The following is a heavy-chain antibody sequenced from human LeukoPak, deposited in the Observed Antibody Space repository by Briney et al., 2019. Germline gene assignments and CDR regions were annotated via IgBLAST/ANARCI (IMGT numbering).Heavy chain of an antibody. D-gene: IGHD4-23*01. Sequence: SETLSLTCTVSGGSVSSGSYYWGWIRQPPGKGLEWIGNIYSGSTYYNPSLKSRVTISLDTSKNQFSLKLSSVTAADTAMYYCARVSRGNSVGGDYWGQGTLVTVSS. J-gene: IGHJ4*02. CDR2: IYSGST. CDR3: ARVSRGNSVGGDY. V-gene: IGHV4-39*07. CDR1: GGSVSSGSYY.